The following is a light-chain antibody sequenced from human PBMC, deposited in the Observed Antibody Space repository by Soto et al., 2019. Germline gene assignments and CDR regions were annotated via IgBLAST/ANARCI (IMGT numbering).Light chain of an antibody. Sequence: DIQMTQSPSSLSASVGDRVTITCRTSQSITSYLNWYQQKPGKASKLLIYAASSLQSGVPSRFSGSGSGTDFTLTISSLQHEDFATYYCQQSSSIPRTFGQGTKVEI. J-gene: IGKJ1*01. V-gene: IGKV1-39*01. CDR2: AAS. CDR1: QSITSY. CDR3: QQSSSIPRT.